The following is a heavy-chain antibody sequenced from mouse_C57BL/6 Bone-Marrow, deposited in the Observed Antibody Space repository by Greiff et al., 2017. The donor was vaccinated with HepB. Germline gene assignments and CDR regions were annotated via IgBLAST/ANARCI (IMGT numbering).Heavy chain of an antibody. J-gene: IGHJ2*01. CDR1: GFTFSNYW. CDR3: PQDPYYGSSFDY. D-gene: IGHD1-1*01. Sequence: EVKVEESGGGLVQPGGSMKLSCVASGFTFSNYWMNWVRQSPEKGLEWVAQIRLKSDNYATHYAESVKGRFTISRDDSKSSVYLQMNNLRAEDTGIYYCPQDPYYGSSFDYWGQGTTLTVSS. V-gene: IGHV6-3*01. CDR2: IRLKSDNYAT.